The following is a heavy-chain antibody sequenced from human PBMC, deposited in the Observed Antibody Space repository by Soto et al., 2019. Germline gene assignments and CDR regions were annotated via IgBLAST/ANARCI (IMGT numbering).Heavy chain of an antibody. D-gene: IGHD3-3*01. CDR3: ARLPYYDFWSGYYTDYYYYYMDV. V-gene: IGHV4-39*01. J-gene: IGHJ6*03. CDR2: IYYSGST. CDR1: GGSISSSSYY. Sequence: TSVTLSLTCTVAGGSISSSSYYWGWIRQPPGKGLEWIGSIYYSGSTYYNPSLKSRVTISVDTSKNQFSLKLSSVTAADTAVYYCARLPYYDFWSGYYTDYYYYYMDVWGKGTTVTVSS.